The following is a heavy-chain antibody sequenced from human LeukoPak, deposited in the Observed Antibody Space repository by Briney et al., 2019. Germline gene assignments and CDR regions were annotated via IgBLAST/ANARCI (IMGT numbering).Heavy chain of an antibody. V-gene: IGHV1-2*02. CDR3: ARDRPDIVVVPAARDYYYYGMDV. CDR2: INPNSGGT. CDR1: GYTFTGYY. J-gene: IGHJ6*02. D-gene: IGHD2-2*01. Sequence: ASVKVSCKASGYTFTGYYMHWVRQAPGQGLEWMGWINPNSGGTNYAQKLQGRVTMTTDTSTSTAYMELRSLRSDDTAVYYCARDRPDIVVVPAARDYYYYGMDVWGQGTTVTVSS.